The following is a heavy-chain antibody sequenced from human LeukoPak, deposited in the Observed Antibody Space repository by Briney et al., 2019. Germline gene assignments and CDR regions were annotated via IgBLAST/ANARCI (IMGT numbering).Heavy chain of an antibody. V-gene: IGHV4-39*02. CDR1: GASISTRSNY. CDR2: IYYSGST. D-gene: IGHD3-16*01. CDR3: ARDRLTYYGMDV. J-gene: IGHJ6*02. Sequence: TSETLSLTCTVSGASISTRSNYWGWIRQPPGKGLEWIGSIYYSGSTYFNPSLQSRVTLSVDTSNSQFFLKLNSVTAADTAVYYCARDRLTYYGMDVWGQGTTVTVSS.